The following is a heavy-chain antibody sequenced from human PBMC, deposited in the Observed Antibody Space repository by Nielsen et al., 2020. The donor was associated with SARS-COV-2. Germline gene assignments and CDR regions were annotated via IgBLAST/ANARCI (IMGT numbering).Heavy chain of an antibody. CDR2: IDPHSGGT. CDR3: ARGDYSNPNY. D-gene: IGHD4-11*01. J-gene: IGHJ4*02. CDR1: GYRFTAYS. Sequence: ASVKVSCKASGYRFTAYSMHWVRQAPGQGPEWMGRIDPHSGGTTYAQKFQGRVTMTGDTSINTAYMELTRLRSDDTAVYYCARGDYSNPNYWGQGSLVTVSS. V-gene: IGHV1-2*06.